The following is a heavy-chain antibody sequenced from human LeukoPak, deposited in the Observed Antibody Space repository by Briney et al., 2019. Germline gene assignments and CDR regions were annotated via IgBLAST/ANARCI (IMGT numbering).Heavy chain of an antibody. CDR1: GFTFSSYA. J-gene: IGHJ3*02. V-gene: IGHV3-30-3*01. CDR2: ISYDGSNK. Sequence: GGSLRLSCAASGFTFSSYAMHWVRQAPGKGLEWVAVISYDGSNKYYADSVKGRFTISRVNSKNTLYLQMNSLRAEDTAVYYCAKDHSAFDIWGQGTMVTVSS. CDR3: AKDHSAFDI.